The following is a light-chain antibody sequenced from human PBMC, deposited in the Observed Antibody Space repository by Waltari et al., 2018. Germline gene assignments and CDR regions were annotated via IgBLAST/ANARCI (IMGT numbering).Light chain of an antibody. J-gene: IGKJ2*01. CDR2: HAS. V-gene: IGKV3-11*01. CDR1: QSISKY. Sequence: EIVLTQSPGTLSLSSGERATLSCRTSQSISKYLAWYQQKPGQAPRLLIYHASSRATGIPDRFSGSGSGTDFTLTISSLQAEDVAVYYCQQYFDNPLTFGQGTRLEIK. CDR3: QQYFDNPLT.